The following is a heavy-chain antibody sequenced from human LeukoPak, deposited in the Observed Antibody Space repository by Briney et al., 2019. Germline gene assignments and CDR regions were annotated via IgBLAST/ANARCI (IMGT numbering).Heavy chain of an antibody. D-gene: IGHD5-18*01. J-gene: IGHJ6*03. CDR1: GFTFSSYA. CDR3: ARVDRKVQLWPTERYYYYMDV. V-gene: IGHV3-30*04. Sequence: GGSLRLSCAASGFTFSSYAMHWVRQAPGKGLEWVAVISYDGSNKYYADSVKGRFTISRDNSKNTLYLQMNSLRAEDTAVYYCARVDRKVQLWPTERYYYYMDVWGKGTTVTVSS. CDR2: ISYDGSNK.